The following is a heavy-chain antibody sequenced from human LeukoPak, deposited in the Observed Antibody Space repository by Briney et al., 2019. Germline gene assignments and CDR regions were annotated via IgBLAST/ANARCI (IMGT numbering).Heavy chain of an antibody. CDR3: ARDLEYYFDY. J-gene: IGHJ4*02. V-gene: IGHV3-30*02. D-gene: IGHD3-3*01. Sequence: GGSLRLSCAASGFTFSSYGMHWVRQAPGKGLEWVAFIRYDGSNKYYADSVKGRFTISRDNSKNTLYLQMNSLRAEDTAVYYCARDLEYYFDYWGQGTLVTVSS. CDR2: IRYDGSNK. CDR1: GFTFSSYG.